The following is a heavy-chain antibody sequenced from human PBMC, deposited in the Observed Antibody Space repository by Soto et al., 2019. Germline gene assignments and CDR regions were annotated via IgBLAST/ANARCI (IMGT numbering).Heavy chain of an antibody. CDR3: AHRRGVAWFDP. CDR2: IYWDDDK. J-gene: IGHJ5*02. D-gene: IGHD1-26*01. Sequence: QITLKESGPTLVKPTQTLTLTCTFSGFSLSTSGVGVGWIRQPPGKALDWLALIYWDDDKRYSPSLKSRLTVTKDTYKHQVVVTMTSMDPVDPAKYYCAHRRGVAWFDPWGQGTLVTVSS. CDR1: GFSLSTSGVG. V-gene: IGHV2-5*02.